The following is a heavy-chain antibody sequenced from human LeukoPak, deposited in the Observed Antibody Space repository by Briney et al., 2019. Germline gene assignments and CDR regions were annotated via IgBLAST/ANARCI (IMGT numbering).Heavy chain of an antibody. CDR2: ISSSGSSI. D-gene: IGHD6-19*01. CDR3: ARKGYYSAWGMDV. V-gene: IGHV3-48*03. CDR1: GFTFSSFE. J-gene: IGHJ6*02. Sequence: PGGSLRLSCAASGFTFSSFEMDWVRQAPGKGLEWVSFISSSGSSIHYADSVKGRFTISRDNSKNTLYLQMNSLRAEDTAVYYCARKGYYSAWGMDVWGQGTTVTVSS.